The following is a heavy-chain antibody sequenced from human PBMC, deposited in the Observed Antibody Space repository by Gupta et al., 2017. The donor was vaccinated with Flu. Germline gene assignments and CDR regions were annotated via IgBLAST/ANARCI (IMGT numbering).Heavy chain of an antibody. CDR2: ISYDGINK. CDR3: AKDFSVISGPGMVNNYFDP. D-gene: IGHD1-26*01. V-gene: IGHV3-30*18. J-gene: IGHJ5*02. Sequence: HWLRQAPGKGPEWVAVISYDGINKFYTDSVKGRFTISRDDSESTVYLQMNSLRSEDTAIYYCAKDFSVISGPGMVNNYFDPWGKGVLVTVSS.